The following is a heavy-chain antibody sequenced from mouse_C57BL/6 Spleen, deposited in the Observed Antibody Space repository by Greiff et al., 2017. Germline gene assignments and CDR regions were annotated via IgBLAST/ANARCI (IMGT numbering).Heavy chain of an antibody. V-gene: IGHV1-61*01. CDR1: GYTFTSYW. D-gene: IGHD1-1*01. CDR3: ARTPYYVSNRAWFVY. J-gene: IGHJ3*01. Sequence: QVQLQQPGAELVRPGSSVKLSCKASGYTFTSYWMDWVKQRPGQGLEWIGNIYPSDSETHYNQKFKDKATLTVDKASSTAYMQLSSLTSEDSAVYYCARTPYYVSNRAWFVYWGQGTLVTVSA. CDR2: IYPSDSET.